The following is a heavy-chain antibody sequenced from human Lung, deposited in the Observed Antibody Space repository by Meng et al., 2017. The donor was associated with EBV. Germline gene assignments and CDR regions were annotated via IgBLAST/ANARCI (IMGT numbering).Heavy chain of an antibody. J-gene: IGHJ2*01. CDR1: GDSVSSSSAA. CDR3: ARGATSVFDL. V-gene: IGHV6-1*02. Sequence: QVQVLQPGPGPVKPSQTRSLTCVSSGDSVSSSSAAWTWIRQSPSRGLEWLGRTYYRSKWYNDYAVFVKSRITINPDTSKNQFSLQLNSVTPEDTAVYYCARGATSVFDLWGRGTLVTVSS. CDR2: TYYRSKWYN.